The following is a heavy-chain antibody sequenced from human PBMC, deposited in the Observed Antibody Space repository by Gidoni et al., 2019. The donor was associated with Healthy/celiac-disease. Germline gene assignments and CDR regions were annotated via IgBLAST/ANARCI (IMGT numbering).Heavy chain of an antibody. CDR1: APTFSRYA. V-gene: IGHV3-23*01. J-gene: IGHJ4*02. Sequence: EVHLLESGGPSLQPGGSLRPSCSAAAPTFSRYAMRWVRQAPGRGLESVSAISGSGRSTYYADSVKGRFTISSDHSKNTLYLQMNRLGAEDTAVYYCAKHRAWNTPQYYFDYWGQGTLVTVSS. D-gene: IGHD1-1*01. CDR3: AKHRAWNTPQYYFDY. CDR2: ISGSGRST.